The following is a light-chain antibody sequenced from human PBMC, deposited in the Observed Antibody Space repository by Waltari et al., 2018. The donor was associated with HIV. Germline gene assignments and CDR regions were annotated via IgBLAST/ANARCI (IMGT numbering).Light chain of an antibody. CDR2: KDT. Sequence: SYELTQPPSVSVSPGQTAKITCSGDALPNPYAHWYQQKPGQAPRLVIYKDTQRPSGIPERFSGSHSGTTVTLIISGVQAEDEADYYCESADNSGTYWVFGGGTKLSVL. CDR3: ESADNSGTYWV. V-gene: IGLV3-25*03. CDR1: ALPNPY. J-gene: IGLJ3*02.